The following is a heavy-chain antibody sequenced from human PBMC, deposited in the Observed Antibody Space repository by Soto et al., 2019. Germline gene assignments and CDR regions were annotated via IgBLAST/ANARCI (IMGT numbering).Heavy chain of an antibody. CDR3: ARVGPWVPYYYDSSPYTFENWFDP. J-gene: IGHJ5*02. D-gene: IGHD3-22*01. CDR1: GGSISSGGYS. V-gene: IGHV4-30-2*01. CDR2: IYHSGST. Sequence: KASETLSLTCAVSGGSISSGGYSWSWIRQPPGKGLEWIGYIYHSGSTYYNPSLKSRVTISVDRSKNQFSLILNSVTAADTAVYYCARVGPWVPYYYDSSPYTFENWFDPWGQGTLVTVSS.